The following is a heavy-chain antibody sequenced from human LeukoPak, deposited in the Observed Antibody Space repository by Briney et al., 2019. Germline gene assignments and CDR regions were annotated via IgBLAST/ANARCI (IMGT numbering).Heavy chain of an antibody. D-gene: IGHD1-20*01. V-gene: IGHV3-21*01. CDR3: VHAAYNWNPGSA. J-gene: IGHJ5*02. CDR2: ISSSSSYI. Sequence: GGSLRLSCAASGFTFSSYSMNWVRQASGKGLEWVSSISSSSSYIYYADSVKGRFTISRDNAKNSLYLQMNSLRADDTAIYYCVHAAYNWNPGSAWGQGTLVTVSS. CDR1: GFTFSSYS.